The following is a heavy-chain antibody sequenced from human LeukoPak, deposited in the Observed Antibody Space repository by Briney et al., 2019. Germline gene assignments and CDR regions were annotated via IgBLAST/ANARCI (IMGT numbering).Heavy chain of an antibody. CDR2: IKEDGSEK. CDR1: GFTFSSFR. J-gene: IGHJ4*02. V-gene: IGHV3-7*01. Sequence: GGSLRLSCAASGFTFSSFRMNWVRQAPGKGLEWVANIKEDGSEKYYVDSVKGRFTISRDNAKNSLYLQMNSLRAEGTAVYYCARRYYDNFDYWGQGTLVTVSS. D-gene: IGHD3-22*01. CDR3: ARRYYDNFDY.